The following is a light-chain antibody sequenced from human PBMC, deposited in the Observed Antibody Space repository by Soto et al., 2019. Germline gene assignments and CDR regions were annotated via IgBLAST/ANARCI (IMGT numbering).Light chain of an antibody. CDR2: KAS. CDR3: QQYNSYST. J-gene: IGKJ3*01. V-gene: IGKV1-5*03. Sequence: DIQMTQSPSTLSASVGDRVTITCRASQSISSWLAWYQQKPGKAPKLLTYKASSLESGVPSRFSGSGSGTEFPLTISSLQPDDFATYYCQQYNSYSTFGPGTKVDIK. CDR1: QSISSW.